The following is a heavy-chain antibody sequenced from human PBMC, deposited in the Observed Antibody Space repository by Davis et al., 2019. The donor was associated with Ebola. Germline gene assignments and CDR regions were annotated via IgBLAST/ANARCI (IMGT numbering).Heavy chain of an antibody. CDR1: GGSISSSSYY. Sequence: SETLSLTCTVSGGSISSSSYYWGWIRQPPGKGLEWIGSIYYSGSTYYNPSLKSRVTISVDTSKNQFSLKLSSVTAADTAVYYCATAVAGYNWFDPWGQGTQVTVSS. V-gene: IGHV4-39*01. D-gene: IGHD6-19*01. CDR2: IYYSGST. CDR3: ATAVAGYNWFDP. J-gene: IGHJ5*02.